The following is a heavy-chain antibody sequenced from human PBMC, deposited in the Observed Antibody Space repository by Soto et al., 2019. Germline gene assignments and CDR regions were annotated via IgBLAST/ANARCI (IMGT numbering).Heavy chain of an antibody. D-gene: IGHD6-6*01. Sequence: GESLKISCKGSGYSFTSYWIGWVRQMPGKGLEWMGIIYPGDSDTRYSPSFQGQVTISADKSISTAYLQWSGLKASDTAMYYCATSNNSSSRYYYYYYGMDVWGQGTTVTVSS. CDR2: IYPGDSDT. J-gene: IGHJ6*02. V-gene: IGHV5-51*01. CDR1: GYSFTSYW. CDR3: ATSNNSSSRYYYYYYGMDV.